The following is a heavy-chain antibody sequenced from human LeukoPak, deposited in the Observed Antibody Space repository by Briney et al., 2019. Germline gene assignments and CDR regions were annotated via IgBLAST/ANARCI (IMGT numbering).Heavy chain of an antibody. CDR1: GGSISTYY. CDR3: ARSSGAYRSFDY. Sequence: SETLSLTCTVSGGSISTYYWSWIRQPPGKGLEWIGYIYYSGTTDYNPSLKSRVTISVDTSSNQFSLKVSSVTAAGTAVYYCARSSGAYRSFDYWGQGTLVPVSS. J-gene: IGHJ4*02. CDR2: IYYSGTT. V-gene: IGHV4-59*01. D-gene: IGHD1-26*01.